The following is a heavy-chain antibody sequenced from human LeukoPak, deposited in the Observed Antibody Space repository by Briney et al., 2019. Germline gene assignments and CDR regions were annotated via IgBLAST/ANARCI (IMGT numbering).Heavy chain of an antibody. CDR1: GFTFSNYG. D-gene: IGHD3-9*01. J-gene: IGHJ6*02. CDR2: ISYDGNNK. CDR3: AKDYDSLAGHYRRSYGMDV. Sequence: GRSLRVSCAASGFTFSNYGMHWVRQAPGKGLEWVAVISYDGNNKYYADSVKGRFTISRDNSKNTLSLEMNSLRAEDTAVYYCAKDYDSLAGHYRRSYGMDVWGQGTTVTVSS. V-gene: IGHV3-30*18.